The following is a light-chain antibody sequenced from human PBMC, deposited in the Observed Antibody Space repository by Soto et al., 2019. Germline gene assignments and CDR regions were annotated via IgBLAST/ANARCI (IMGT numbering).Light chain of an antibody. CDR1: QSVSSRY. CDR3: QQYGSSPPIT. V-gene: IGKV3-20*01. J-gene: IGKJ5*01. Sequence: EIVLTQSPGTLSLSPGERATLSCRASQSVSSRYSAWYQQKPGQAPRLLIYGASTRATGIPDRFSGSGSETDFTLTISRLEPEDFAVYYCQQYGSSPPITFGQGTRLEIK. CDR2: GAS.